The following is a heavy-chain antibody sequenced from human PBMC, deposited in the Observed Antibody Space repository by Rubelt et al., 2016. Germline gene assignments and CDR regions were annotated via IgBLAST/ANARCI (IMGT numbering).Heavy chain of an antibody. D-gene: IGHD6-6*01. CDR2: ISGSGGST. CDR3: SLNPTSSSKDY. Sequence: EVQLLESEGGLVQPGGSLRLSCAASGFTFSSYAMSWVRQAPGKGLEWVSAISGSGGSTYYADSVKGRFTISRDKSKNTLYLQMNSRGAEDTAVYYCSLNPTSSSKDYWGQGTLVTVSS. J-gene: IGHJ4*02. CDR1: GFTFSSYA. V-gene: IGHV3-23*01.